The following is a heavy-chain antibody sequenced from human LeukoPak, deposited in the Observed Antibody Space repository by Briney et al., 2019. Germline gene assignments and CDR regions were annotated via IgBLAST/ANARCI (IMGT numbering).Heavy chain of an antibody. Sequence: SETLSLTCTVSGGSISSYYWSWIRQPPGKGLEWIGYIYYSGSTNYNPSLKSRVTMSVDTSKNQFSLKLSSVTAADTAVYYCARDRGLGHDYWGQGTLVTVSS. CDR1: GGSISSYY. D-gene: IGHD3-16*01. V-gene: IGHV4-59*01. CDR3: ARDRGLGHDY. J-gene: IGHJ4*02. CDR2: IYYSGST.